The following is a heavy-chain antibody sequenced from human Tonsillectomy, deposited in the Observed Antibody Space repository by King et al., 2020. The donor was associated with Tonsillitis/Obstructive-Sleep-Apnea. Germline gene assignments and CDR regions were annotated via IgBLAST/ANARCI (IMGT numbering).Heavy chain of an antibody. Sequence: QLQESGPGLVKPSETLSLTCTVSGGSISSYYWSWIRQPPGKGLEWIGYIYYSGSTNYNPSLKSRVTISVDTSKNQFSLKLSSVTAAGTAVYYCARTPYRSNWFDPWGQGTLVTVSA. CDR3: ARTPYRSNWFDP. D-gene: IGHD1-26*01. J-gene: IGHJ5*02. V-gene: IGHV4-59*08. CDR2: IYYSGST. CDR1: GGSISSYY.